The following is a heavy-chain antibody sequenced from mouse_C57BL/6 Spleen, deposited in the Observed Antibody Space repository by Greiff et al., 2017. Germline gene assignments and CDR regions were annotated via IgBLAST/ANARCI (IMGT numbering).Heavy chain of an antibody. J-gene: IGHJ3*01. Sequence: EVMLVESGGDLVKPGGSLKLSCAASGFTFSSYGMSWVRQTPDKRLEWVATISSGGSYTYYPDSVKGRFTISRDNAKNTLYLQMSSLKSEDTAMYYCARHSDGSAWFAYWDQGTLVTVSA. CDR2: ISSGGSYT. CDR1: GFTFSSYG. V-gene: IGHV5-6*01. D-gene: IGHD2-3*01. CDR3: ARHSDGSAWFAY.